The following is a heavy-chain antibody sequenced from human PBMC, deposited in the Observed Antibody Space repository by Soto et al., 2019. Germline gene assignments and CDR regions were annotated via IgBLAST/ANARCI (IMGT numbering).Heavy chain of an antibody. D-gene: IGHD3-10*01. CDR3: ARVSRSPTTNRGVIIPSAIDY. J-gene: IGHJ4*02. V-gene: IGHV4-31*03. CDR1: GGSISSGGYY. Sequence: SETLSLTCTVSGGSISSGGYYWSWIRQHPGKGLEWIGYIYYSGSTYYNPSLKSRVTISVDTSKNQFSLKLSSVTAADTAVYYCARVSRSPTTNRGVIIPSAIDYWGQGTLVTVSS. CDR2: IYYSGST.